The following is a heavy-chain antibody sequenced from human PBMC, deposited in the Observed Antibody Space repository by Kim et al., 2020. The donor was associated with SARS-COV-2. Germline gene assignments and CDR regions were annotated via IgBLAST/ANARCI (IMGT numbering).Heavy chain of an antibody. CDR3: ARGRRDGYKGYFDY. V-gene: IGHV4-30-2*01. Sequence: SETLSLTCAVSGGSISSGGYSWSWIRQPPGKGLEWIGYIYHSGSTYYNPSLKSRVTISVDRSKNQFSLKLSSVTAADTAVYYCARGRRDGYKGYFDYWGQGTLVTVSS. CDR1: GGSISSGGYS. J-gene: IGHJ4*02. CDR2: IYHSGST. D-gene: IGHD5-12*01.